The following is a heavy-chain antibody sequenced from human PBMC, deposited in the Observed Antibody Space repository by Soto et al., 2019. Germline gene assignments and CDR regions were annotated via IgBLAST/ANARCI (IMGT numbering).Heavy chain of an antibody. CDR1: GFTLSGRA. D-gene: IGHD3-10*01. J-gene: IGHJ6*04. CDR2: IYNAGTDS. V-gene: IGHV3-74*03. Sequence: EVQLVESGGGLVQPGGSLRLSCAASGFTLSGRAMHWVRQAPGKGLVWVSGIYNAGTDSTNAGSVKGRFTSSRDHAKNMLDLQMNSLGVEDTAVYYCARGWFGPDIWGKGTTVTVSS. CDR3: ARGWFGPDI.